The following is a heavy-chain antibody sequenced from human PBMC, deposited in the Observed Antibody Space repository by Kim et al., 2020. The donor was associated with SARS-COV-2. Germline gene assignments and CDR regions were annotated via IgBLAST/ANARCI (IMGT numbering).Heavy chain of an antibody. J-gene: IGHJ4*02. Sequence: PSLKSRVTISVDTSKNQFSLKLSSVTAADTAVYYWARGVRNYDGGRSFDYWGQGTLVTVSS. CDR3: ARGVRNYDGGRSFDY. V-gene: IGHV4-34*01. D-gene: IGHD1-7*01.